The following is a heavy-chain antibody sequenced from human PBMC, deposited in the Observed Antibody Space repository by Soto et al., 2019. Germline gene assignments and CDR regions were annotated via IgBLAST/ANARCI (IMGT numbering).Heavy chain of an antibody. V-gene: IGHV4-4*01. CDR1: GDSISSGKW. CDR2: IYHSGRT. D-gene: IGHD2-21*02. Sequence: PSETLSLTCAVSGDSISSGKWWSWVRQPPGKGLEWIGEIYHSGRTNCNPSLKSRVTISVEKSKNQFSLELSSMTAADTAVYCCARRGDWKIHYPGQASLVTGSS. J-gene: IGHJ4*02. CDR3: ARRGDWKIHY.